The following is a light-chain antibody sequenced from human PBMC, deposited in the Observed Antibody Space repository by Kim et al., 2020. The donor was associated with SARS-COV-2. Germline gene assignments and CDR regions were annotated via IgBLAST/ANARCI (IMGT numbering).Light chain of an antibody. CDR1: QGISNY. CDR3: QKYSSVLGT. Sequence: ASVGDRVTITCRASQGISNYLAWYQQKPGKVPKLLIYAASTLQSGVPSRFSGSGSGTDFTLTISRLQPEDVATYYCQKYSSVLGTFGQGTKVDIK. CDR2: AAS. J-gene: IGKJ1*01. V-gene: IGKV1-27*01.